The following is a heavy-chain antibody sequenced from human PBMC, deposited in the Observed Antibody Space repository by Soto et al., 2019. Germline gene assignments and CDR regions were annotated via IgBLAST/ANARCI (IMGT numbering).Heavy chain of an antibody. CDR2: IASGGGSP. CDR3: VKGDGRIIARHFDY. CDR1: GFTFSDYA. J-gene: IGHJ4*02. D-gene: IGHD1-20*01. V-gene: IGHV3-23*01. Sequence: EVQLLESGGGLVQPGGSLRLSYAASGFTFSDYAMTWVRQAPGKGLEWVSSIASGGGSPYYADSVKGRFTISRNNSRNTLYLRMDSLRAEDTAVYYCVKGDGRIIARHFDYWGQGTLVTVSS.